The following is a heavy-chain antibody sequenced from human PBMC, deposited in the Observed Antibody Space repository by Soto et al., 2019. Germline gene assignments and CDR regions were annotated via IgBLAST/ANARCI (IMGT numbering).Heavy chain of an antibody. Sequence: GASVKVSCKASGYTFTGYYMHWVRQAPGQGLEWMGWINPNSGGTNYAQKFQGWVTMTRDTSISTAYMELSRLRSDDTAVYYCARGPVRVGIAVAGIEYFQHWGQGTLVTVSS. CDR3: ARGPVRVGIAVAGIEYFQH. V-gene: IGHV1-2*04. D-gene: IGHD6-19*01. CDR2: INPNSGGT. J-gene: IGHJ1*01. CDR1: GYTFTGYY.